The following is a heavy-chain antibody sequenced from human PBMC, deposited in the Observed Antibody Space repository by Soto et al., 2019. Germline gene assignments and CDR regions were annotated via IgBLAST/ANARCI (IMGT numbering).Heavy chain of an antibody. D-gene: IGHD6-19*01. CDR2: ISYDGSNK. CDR3: AKDSIAVAAHQSPGLSTPGYFQH. J-gene: IGHJ1*01. V-gene: IGHV3-30*18. Sequence: GGCLRLSCAASGFTFSSYGMHWVRQAPGKGLEWVAVISYDGSNKYYADSVKGRFTISRDNSKNTLYLQMNSLRAEDTAVYYCAKDSIAVAAHQSPGLSTPGYFQHWGQGTLVTVSS. CDR1: GFTFSSYG.